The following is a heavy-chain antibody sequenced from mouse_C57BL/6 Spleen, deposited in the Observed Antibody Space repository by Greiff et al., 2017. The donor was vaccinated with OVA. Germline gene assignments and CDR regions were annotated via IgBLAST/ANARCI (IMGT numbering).Heavy chain of an antibody. D-gene: IGHD1-1*01. J-gene: IGHJ1*03. V-gene: IGHV1-50*01. Sequence: QVQLQQPGAELVKPGASVKLSCKASGYTFTSYWMQWVKKRPGQGLEWIGEIDPSDSYTNYNQKFKGKATLTVDTSSSTAYMQLSSLTSVDSAVYYCARPYYYGSSPSYWYFDVWGTGTTVTVSS. CDR3: ARPYYYGSSPSYWYFDV. CDR2: IDPSDSYT. CDR1: GYTFTSYW.